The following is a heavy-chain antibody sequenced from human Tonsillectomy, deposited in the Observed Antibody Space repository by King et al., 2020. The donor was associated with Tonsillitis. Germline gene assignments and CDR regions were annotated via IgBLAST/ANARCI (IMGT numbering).Heavy chain of an antibody. CDR2: IYYSGST. CDR3: AGHESPYFDWFNYCSWFDP. D-gene: IGHD3-9*01. Sequence: LQLQESGPGLVKPSETLSLTCTVSGGSISSSSYYWGWIRQPPGKGLEWIGSIYYSGSTYYNPSLKSRVTISVDTSKNQFSLKLSSVTAADTAVYYCAGHESPYFDWFNYCSWFDPWGQGTLVTVSS. CDR1: GGSISSSSYY. V-gene: IGHV4-39*01. J-gene: IGHJ5*02.